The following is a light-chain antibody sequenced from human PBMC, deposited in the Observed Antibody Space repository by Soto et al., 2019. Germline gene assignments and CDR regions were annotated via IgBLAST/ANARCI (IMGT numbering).Light chain of an antibody. CDR1: QSVLYSSNNKNY. J-gene: IGKJ3*01. CDR2: WAS. Sequence: DIVMTQAPDSLDVSLGERATINCRSSQSVLYSSNNKNYLAWYQQKPGQPPQLLIYWASTRESGVPARFSGSGSGTDFTLTISSLQAEDVAVYYCQQYYSSPLTCGPGTKVDIK. V-gene: IGKV4-1*01. CDR3: QQYYSSPLT.